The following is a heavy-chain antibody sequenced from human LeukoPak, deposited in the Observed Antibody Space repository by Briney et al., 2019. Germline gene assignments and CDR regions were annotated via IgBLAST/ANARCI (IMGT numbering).Heavy chain of an antibody. V-gene: IGHV1-18*04. J-gene: IGHJ4*02. CDR1: GYTFTGYI. CDR2: ISAYNGNT. CDR3: ARGSEGTWIQLWLLDY. Sequence: ASVKVSCKAFGYTFTGYIMHWVRQAPGQGLEWMGWISAYNGNTNYAQKLQGRVTMTTDTSTSTAYMELRSLRSDDTAVYYCARGSEGTWIQLWLLDYWGQGTLVTVSS. D-gene: IGHD5-18*01.